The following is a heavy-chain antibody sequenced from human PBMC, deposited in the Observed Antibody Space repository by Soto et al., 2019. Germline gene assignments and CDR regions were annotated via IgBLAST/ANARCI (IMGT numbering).Heavy chain of an antibody. CDR2: ISGSGGTI. CDR3: ARGLGSGDY. D-gene: IGHD6-25*01. Sequence: GGSLRLSCAASGFTFSVYAMNWVRQAPGKGLEWVSVISGSGGTIVYADSVKGRFTISRDNSTSTVYMDLSSLRSEDTAVYYCARGLGSGDYWGRGTLVTVS. J-gene: IGHJ4*02. V-gene: IGHV3-23*01. CDR1: GFTFSVYA.